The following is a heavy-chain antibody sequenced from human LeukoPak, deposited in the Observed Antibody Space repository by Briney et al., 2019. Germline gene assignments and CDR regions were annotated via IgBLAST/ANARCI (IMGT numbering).Heavy chain of an antibody. CDR2: ISSSSSYI. CDR3: TTALLVPATGY. CDR1: GFTFSSYS. V-gene: IGHV3-21*03. Sequence: GGSLRLSCAASGFTFSSYSMNWVRQAPGKGLEWVSSISSSSSYIYYADSVKGRFTISRDNAKNSLYLQMTSLKTEDTAVYYCTTALLVPATGYWGQGTLVTVSS. D-gene: IGHD2-15*01. J-gene: IGHJ4*02.